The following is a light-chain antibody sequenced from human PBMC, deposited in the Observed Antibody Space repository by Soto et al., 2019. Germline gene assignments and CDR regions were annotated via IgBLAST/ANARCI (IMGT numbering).Light chain of an antibody. Sequence: EIVMTQSPATLSVSPGERATLSCRASQSVSNNLAWYQQKPCQAPRLLIYHASTGATSIPARFSGSGSGTELTLTISVQSEDFAVYYCQQYNEWPLTFGGGTKVEIK. V-gene: IGKV3-15*01. CDR2: HAS. CDR3: QQYNEWPLT. J-gene: IGKJ4*01. CDR1: QSVSNN.